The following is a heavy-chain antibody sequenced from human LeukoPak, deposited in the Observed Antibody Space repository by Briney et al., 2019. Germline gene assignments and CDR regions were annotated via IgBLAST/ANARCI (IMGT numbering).Heavy chain of an antibody. V-gene: IGHV1-69*01. J-gene: IGHJ3*02. CDR1: GGTFSSYA. CDR3: ARKQFSAAPQDAFDI. CDR2: IIPIFGTA. Sequence: GASVKVSCKASGGTFSSYAISWVRQAPGQGLEWMGGIIPIFGTANYAQKFQGRVTITADESTSTAYMELSSLRSEDTAVYYCARKQFSAAPQDAFDIWGQGTMVTVSS. D-gene: IGHD2-15*01.